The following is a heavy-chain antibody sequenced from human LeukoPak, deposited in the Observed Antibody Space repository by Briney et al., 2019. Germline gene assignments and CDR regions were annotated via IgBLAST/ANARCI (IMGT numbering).Heavy chain of an antibody. V-gene: IGHV4-34*01. CDR1: GGSFSGYY. D-gene: IGHD6-6*01. J-gene: IGHJ1*01. Sequence: SENLSLTCAVYGGSFSGYYWCWIRQPPGKGLEWIGEINHSGSTNYNPSLKSRVTISVDTSKNQFSLKPSSVTAADTAVYYCARVYSSSLLSYFQHWGQGTLVTVSS. CDR3: ARVYSSSLLSYFQH. CDR2: INHSGST.